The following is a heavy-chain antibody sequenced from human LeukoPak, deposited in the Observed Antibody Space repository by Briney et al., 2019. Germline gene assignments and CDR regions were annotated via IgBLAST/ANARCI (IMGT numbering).Heavy chain of an antibody. Sequence: ASVKVSCKASGYSFTSYYIHWVRQAPGQGLGWMGMIYPRDGSTSYAQKFQGRVTVTRDTSTSTVHMELSGLRSEDTAVYYCARDQEAFDYWGQGTLVTVSS. CDR3: ARDQEAFDY. CDR1: GYSFTSYY. CDR2: IYPRDGST. J-gene: IGHJ4*02. V-gene: IGHV1-46*01.